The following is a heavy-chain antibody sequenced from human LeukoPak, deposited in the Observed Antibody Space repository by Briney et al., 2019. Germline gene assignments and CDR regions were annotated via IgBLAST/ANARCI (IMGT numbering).Heavy chain of an antibody. CDR1: GVSISTHD. Sequence: PSETLSLTCTVSGVSISTHDWNWIRQPPGKGLEWIGYIYISGTTNYNPSLKSRVTLSVDISKNQFSLKLSSVTAADTAVYYCARRVDYLYMDVWGKGTAVTVSS. CDR2: IYISGTT. J-gene: IGHJ6*03. CDR3: ARRVDYLYMDV. V-gene: IGHV4-4*09.